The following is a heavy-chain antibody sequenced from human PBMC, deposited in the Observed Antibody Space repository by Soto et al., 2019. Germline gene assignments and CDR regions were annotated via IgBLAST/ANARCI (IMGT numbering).Heavy chain of an antibody. V-gene: IGHV3-23*01. D-gene: IGHD2-15*01. CDR3: AKGTVGPARGAFDM. J-gene: IGHJ3*02. CDR2: ISGSGGST. Sequence: EVQLLESGGGLVQPGGSLRLSCAASGFTFSSYAMSWVRQAPGKGLEWVSCISGSGGSTYYADSEKGRFTISRDNSKNTLYLELNSLRAEDTAVYYCAKGTVGPARGAFDMWGQGTMVTVSS. CDR1: GFTFSSYA.